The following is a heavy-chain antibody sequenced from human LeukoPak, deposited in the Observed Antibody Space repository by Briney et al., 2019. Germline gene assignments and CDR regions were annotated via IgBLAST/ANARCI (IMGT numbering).Heavy chain of an antibody. Sequence: GGSLRLYCVASRFTFSSYWMSWVRQAPGKGLEWVAHIKQDGSEKYYVDSVKGRFTISRDNAKNSLYLQMNSLRAEDTAVYYWARDTGTTGPYYYYGMDVWGQGTTVTVSS. CDR1: RFTFSSYW. CDR2: IKQDGSEK. D-gene: IGHD1-7*01. J-gene: IGHJ6*02. CDR3: ARDTGTTGPYYYYGMDV. V-gene: IGHV3-7*01.